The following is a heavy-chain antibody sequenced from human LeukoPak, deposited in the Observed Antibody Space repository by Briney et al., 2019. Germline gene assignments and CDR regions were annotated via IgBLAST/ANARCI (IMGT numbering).Heavy chain of an antibody. D-gene: IGHD6-19*01. CDR3: ARDRGSEQWLGPRDTYYFDY. CDR2: IIPIFGTA. Sequence: ASVKASCKASGGTFCSYAISWVRQAPGQGLEWMGGIIPIFGTANYAQKFQGRVTITADESTSTAYMELSSPRSEDTAVYYCARDRGSEQWLGPRDTYYFDYWGQGTLVTVSS. J-gene: IGHJ4*02. V-gene: IGHV1-69*13. CDR1: GGTFCSYA.